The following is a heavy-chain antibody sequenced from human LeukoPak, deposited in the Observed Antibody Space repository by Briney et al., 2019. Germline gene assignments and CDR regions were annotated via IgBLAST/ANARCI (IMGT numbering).Heavy chain of an antibody. V-gene: IGHV3-21*01. CDR2: ISSTSSHI. J-gene: IGHJ3*02. CDR3: ARLGSGATVDDTFDI. D-gene: IGHD4-17*01. CDR1: GFTFSRYS. Sequence: GGSLRLSCAASGFTFSRYSMNWVRQARGKGLEWVSSISSTSSHIYYADSMKGRFTISRENAKNSLYLQMNSLGVDDTAVYYCARLGSGATVDDTFDIWGQGTMVTVSS.